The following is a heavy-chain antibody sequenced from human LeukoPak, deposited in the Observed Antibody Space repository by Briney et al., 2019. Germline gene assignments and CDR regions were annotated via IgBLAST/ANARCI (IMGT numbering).Heavy chain of an antibody. CDR1: GFTFVDYA. Sequence: PGGSLRLSCAASGFTFVDYAMHWVRQAPGKGLEWVSGISWNSGSIGYADSVKGRFTISRDNAKNSLYLQMNSLRAEDTALYYCAKDFSATYGMDVWGQGTTVTVSS. CDR2: ISWNSGSI. V-gene: IGHV3-9*01. CDR3: AKDFSATYGMDV. J-gene: IGHJ6*02.